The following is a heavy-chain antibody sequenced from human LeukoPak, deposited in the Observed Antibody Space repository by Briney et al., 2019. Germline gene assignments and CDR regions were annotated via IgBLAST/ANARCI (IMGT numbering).Heavy chain of an antibody. Sequence: GASVKVSCKASGYAFTSYGISWVRQAPGQGLEWMGWISAYNGNTNYAQKLQGRVTMTTDTSTSTAYMELRSLRSDDTAVYYCARLLGTAANDAFDIWGQGTMVTVSS. V-gene: IGHV1-18*01. CDR1: GYAFTSYG. CDR3: ARLLGTAANDAFDI. J-gene: IGHJ3*02. D-gene: IGHD2-2*01. CDR2: ISAYNGNT.